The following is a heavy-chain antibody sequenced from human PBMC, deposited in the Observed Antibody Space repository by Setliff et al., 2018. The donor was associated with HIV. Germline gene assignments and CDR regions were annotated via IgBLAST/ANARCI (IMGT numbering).Heavy chain of an antibody. V-gene: IGHV4-39*01. Sequence: SETLSLTCTVSGGSISSSSYYWGWIRQPPGKGLEWIGSIYHSGSTLYKPSLKSRVTMSVDTSKNQFSLKLNSVTAADTAVYHCARLSSYRSSSYYFDYWGQGALVTDSS. CDR3: ARLSSYRSSSYYFDY. J-gene: IGHJ4*02. CDR2: IYHSGST. D-gene: IGHD6-6*01. CDR1: GGSISSSSYY.